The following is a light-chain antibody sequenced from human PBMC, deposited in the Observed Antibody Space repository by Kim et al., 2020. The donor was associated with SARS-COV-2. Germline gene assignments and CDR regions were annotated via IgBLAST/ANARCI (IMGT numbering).Light chain of an antibody. CDR2: KAS. CDR1: QSISTS. Sequence: DIQMTQSPSTLSASVGDRVTITCRASQSISTSLAWYQQKPGRAPKLLMYKASTLEGGVPSRFSGSGSGTEFTLTISSLQPDDFATYYCQQCNSGPLTFGGGTKLEIK. J-gene: IGKJ4*01. V-gene: IGKV1-5*03. CDR3: QQCNSGPLT.